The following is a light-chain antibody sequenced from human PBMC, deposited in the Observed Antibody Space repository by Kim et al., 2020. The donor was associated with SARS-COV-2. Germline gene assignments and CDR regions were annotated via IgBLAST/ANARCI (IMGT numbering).Light chain of an antibody. CDR1: QSVSSSH. V-gene: IGKV3-20*01. Sequence: SPGESATLSCRASQSVSSSHLVWYQQRVGQAPRLLIYGAFSRATGIPDRFSGSGSGTDFTLTISRLEPEDFAVYYCQLLGSSWWTFGQGTKVDIK. J-gene: IGKJ1*01. CDR3: QLLGSSWWT. CDR2: GAF.